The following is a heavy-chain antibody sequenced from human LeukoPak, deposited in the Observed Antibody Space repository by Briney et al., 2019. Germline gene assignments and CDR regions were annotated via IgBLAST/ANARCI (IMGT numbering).Heavy chain of an antibody. J-gene: IGHJ4*02. CDR3: VRDGGPFYFDL. CDR2: IKQDGGET. CDR1: GFIFNNYW. Sequence: PGGSLRLSCAASGFIFNNYWMSWVRQAPGKGLEWVVNIKQDGGETYSVDSVKGRFTISRDSAKNSLYLQMNSLRAEDTAVYYCVRDGGPFYFDLWGQGTLVTVSS. V-gene: IGHV3-7*01. D-gene: IGHD3-16*01.